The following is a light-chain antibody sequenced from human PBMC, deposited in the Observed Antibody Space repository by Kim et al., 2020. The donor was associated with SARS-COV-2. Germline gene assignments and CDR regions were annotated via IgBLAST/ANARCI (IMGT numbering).Light chain of an antibody. CDR2: YDS. CDR3: QVWDSSSDHVV. J-gene: IGLJ2*01. CDR1: NIGSKR. Sequence: APGKTARINCGGNNIGSKRVHWYQQKPGQAPVLVIYYDSDRPSGIPERFSGSNSGNTATLTISRVEAGDEAEYYCQVWDSSSDHVVFGGGTQLTVL. V-gene: IGLV3-21*04.